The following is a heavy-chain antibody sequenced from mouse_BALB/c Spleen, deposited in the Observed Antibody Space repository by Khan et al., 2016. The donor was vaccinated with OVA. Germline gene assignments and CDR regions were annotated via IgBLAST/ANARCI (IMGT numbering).Heavy chain of an antibody. J-gene: IGHJ3*01. CDR3: ARSSFGD. CDR1: GYNFSNYW. V-gene: IGHV1-9*01. Sequence: QVQLQQSGSELMKPGASVKISCKASGYNFSNYWIEWIKQRPGHGLEWIGEILPGSGSTKYNDKFKGKATLTADTSSNTAYMQLSSLTSEDSAVYYCARSSFGDCAQGTLVTVSA. CDR2: ILPGSGST.